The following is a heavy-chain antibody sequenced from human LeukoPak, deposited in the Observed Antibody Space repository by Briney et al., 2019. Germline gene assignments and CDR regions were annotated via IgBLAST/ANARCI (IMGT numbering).Heavy chain of an antibody. J-gene: IGHJ6*02. D-gene: IGHD2-2*01. V-gene: IGHV1-18*01. Sequence: ASVKVSCKASGYTFTSYGISWVRQAPGQGLEWMGWISAYNGNTNYAQKLQGRVTMTTDTSTSTAYMELRSLRSDDTAVYYCARGGYCSSTSCKSPRYYYGMDVWGQGTTVTVSS. CDR2: ISAYNGNT. CDR3: ARGGYCSSTSCKSPRYYYGMDV. CDR1: GYTFTSYG.